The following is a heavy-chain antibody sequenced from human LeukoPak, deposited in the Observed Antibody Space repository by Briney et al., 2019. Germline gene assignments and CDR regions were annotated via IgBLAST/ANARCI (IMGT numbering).Heavy chain of an antibody. J-gene: IGHJ4*02. Sequence: ASVKVSCKASGYTFTSYAMHWVRQAPGQRLEWMGWINAGNGNTKYSQKFQGRVTITRDTSASTAYMELSSLRPEDTAVYYCARYPNYYGSGSYYTRGLDYWGQGTLVTVSS. CDR2: INAGNGNT. V-gene: IGHV1-3*01. CDR3: ARYPNYYGSGSYYTRGLDY. CDR1: GYTFTSYA. D-gene: IGHD3-10*01.